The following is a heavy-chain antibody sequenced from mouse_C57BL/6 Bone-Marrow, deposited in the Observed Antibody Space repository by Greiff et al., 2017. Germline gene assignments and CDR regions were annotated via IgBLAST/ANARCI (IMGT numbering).Heavy chain of an antibody. CDR1: GFTFSSYG. J-gene: IGHJ2*01. CDR2: ISSGGSYT. CDR3: ARDLGELYLDY. D-gene: IGHD4-1*01. Sequence: EVHLVESGGDLVKPGGSLKLSCAASGFTFSSYGMSWVRQTPDKRLEWVATISSGGSYTYYPDSVKGRFTISRDNAKNTLYLQMSSLKSEDTAMYYCARDLGELYLDYWGKGTTLTVSS. V-gene: IGHV5-6*01.